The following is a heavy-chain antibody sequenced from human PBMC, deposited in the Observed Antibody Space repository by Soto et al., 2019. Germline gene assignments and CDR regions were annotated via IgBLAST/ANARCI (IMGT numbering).Heavy chain of an antibody. CDR1: GFIFSNYE. CDR2: ISDSGTTI. J-gene: IGHJ3*01. D-gene: IGHD2-8*02. CDR3: VKEYCTGGACFDAIDL. V-gene: IGHV3-48*03. Sequence: PGGSLRLSCAASGFIFSNYEVDWVRQVPGKGLEWISYISDSGTTIYYAASVKGRFTISRDDARNSLYLQMNNLRDEDTAVYFCVKEYCTGGACFDAIDLWGQGTLVTVSS.